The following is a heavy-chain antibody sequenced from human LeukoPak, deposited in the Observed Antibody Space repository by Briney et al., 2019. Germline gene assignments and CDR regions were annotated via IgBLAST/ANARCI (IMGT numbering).Heavy chain of an antibody. D-gene: IGHD6-19*01. J-gene: IGHJ3*02. Sequence: SETLSLTCAVYGGSFSGYYWSWIRQPPGKGLEWIGEINHSGSTNYNPSLKSRVTISVDTSKNQFSLKLSSVTAADTAVYYCARQGIAVAGFDIWGQGTMVTVSS. CDR3: ARQGIAVAGFDI. V-gene: IGHV4-34*01. CDR1: GGSFSGYY. CDR2: INHSGST.